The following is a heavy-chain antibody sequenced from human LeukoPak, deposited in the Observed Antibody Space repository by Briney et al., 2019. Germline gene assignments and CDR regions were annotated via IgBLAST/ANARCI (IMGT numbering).Heavy chain of an antibody. CDR2: ISYDGSNK. Sequence: GGSLRLPCAASGFTFNSYAMHWVRQAPGKGLEWVAVISYDGSNKYYADSVKGRFTISRDNSKNTLYLQMNSLKTEDTAVYYCARDPTVWGQGTTVTVSS. J-gene: IGHJ6*02. D-gene: IGHD4-17*01. V-gene: IGHV3-30*04. CDR3: ARDPTV. CDR1: GFTFNSYA.